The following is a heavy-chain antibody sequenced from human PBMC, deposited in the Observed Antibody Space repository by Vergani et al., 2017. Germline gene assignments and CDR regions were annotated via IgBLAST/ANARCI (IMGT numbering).Heavy chain of an antibody. D-gene: IGHD1/OR15-1a*01. V-gene: IGHV4-34*10. Sequence: QVQLHESGPGLVKPSETLSLTCAVYGGSFSGYYWSWIRQPPGKGLEWIGEINHSGSTNYNPSLKSRVTISVDTSKNQFSLKLSSVTAADTAVYYCARSRYNWNRDAFDIWGQGTMVTVSS. CDR1: GGSFSGYY. CDR2: INHSGST. J-gene: IGHJ3*02. CDR3: ARSRYNWNRDAFDI.